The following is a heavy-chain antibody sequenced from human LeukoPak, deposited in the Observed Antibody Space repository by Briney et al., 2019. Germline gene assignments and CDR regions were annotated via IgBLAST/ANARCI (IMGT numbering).Heavy chain of an antibody. CDR3: AKESGYDVDLEY. CDR1: GFTFSTYW. V-gene: IGHV3-74*01. Sequence: PGASLRLSCAGSGFTFSTYWMHWVRQAPGGGLVWVSGINTDGSTTSYADSVKGRFTISRDNAKNTVYLQMSSLRAEDTAVYYCAKESGYDVDLEYWGQGALVTVSS. J-gene: IGHJ4*02. D-gene: IGHD5-12*01. CDR2: INTDGSTT.